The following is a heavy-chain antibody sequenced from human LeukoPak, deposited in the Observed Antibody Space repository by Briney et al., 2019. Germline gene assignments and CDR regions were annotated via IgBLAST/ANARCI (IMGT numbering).Heavy chain of an antibody. CDR3: TRRPY. V-gene: IGHV3-48*03. CDR1: GFTFSSSE. Sequence: GGSLRLSCTASGFTFSSSEMNWVRQAPGKGLEWVSYINSNGDFKYYADSVNGRFTISRDNAKNSLYLQMNSLRAEDTAVYYCTRRPYWGRGTLVSVSS. J-gene: IGHJ4*02. CDR2: INSNGDFK.